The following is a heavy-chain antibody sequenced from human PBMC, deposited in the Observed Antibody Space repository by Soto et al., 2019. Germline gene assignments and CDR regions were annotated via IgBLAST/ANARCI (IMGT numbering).Heavy chain of an antibody. V-gene: IGHV1-69*13. D-gene: IGHD3-16*02. CDR2: ILPIFGTA. CDR3: ASRGYDYVWGSYRYRWFDP. Sequence: SVKVSCKASGGTFSSYAISWVRQAPGQGVEWMGGILPIFGTANYAQKFQGRVTITADESTSTAYMELSSLRSEDTAVYYCASRGYDYVWGSYRYRWFDPWGQGTL. CDR1: GGTFSSYA. J-gene: IGHJ5*02.